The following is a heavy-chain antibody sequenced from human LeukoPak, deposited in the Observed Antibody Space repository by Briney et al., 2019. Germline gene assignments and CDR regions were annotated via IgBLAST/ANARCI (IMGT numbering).Heavy chain of an antibody. Sequence: GGSLRLSCAAAGFTFSKFAMHWVRQAPGKGLEWVAVVSYDGSYKYYADSVKGRFTISRDNSKNTLYLQMNSLRAEDTAVYYCARGLRLRGRWFGPWGQGTLVTVSS. J-gene: IGHJ5*02. CDR1: GFTFSKFA. D-gene: IGHD4-17*01. CDR2: VSYDGSYK. V-gene: IGHV3-30*04. CDR3: ARGLRLRGRWFGP.